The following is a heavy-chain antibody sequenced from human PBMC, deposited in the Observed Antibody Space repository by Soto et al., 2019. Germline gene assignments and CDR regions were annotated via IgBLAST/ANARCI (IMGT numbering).Heavy chain of an antibody. Sequence: PSETLSLTCTVSDGSISGGGYSWSWIRQPPGKGLKWIGYIYHSGTIYFNPSLKSRVTLSVDRSKNQFSLQLNSVTPEDTAVYYCARDSSSWEYYYYGLDVWGQGTTVTVSS. CDR3: ARDSSSWEYYYYGLDV. CDR2: IYHSGTI. CDR1: DGSISGGGYS. J-gene: IGHJ6*02. D-gene: IGHD6-13*01. V-gene: IGHV4-30-2*01.